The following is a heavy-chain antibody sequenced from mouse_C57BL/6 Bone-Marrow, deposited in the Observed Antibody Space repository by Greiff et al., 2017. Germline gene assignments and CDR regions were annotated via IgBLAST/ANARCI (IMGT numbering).Heavy chain of an antibody. Sequence: VQLQQPGAELVKPGASVTLSCTASGYTFTSYWMHWVKQRPGQGLEWLGLLHPNSGSTNYNEKFKSQATLTVDKSSSTAYMQLSSLTSEDTAVYDCAFYYGNPFDYWGQGTLVTVSA. CDR1: GYTFTSYW. CDR2: LHPNSGST. J-gene: IGHJ3*01. V-gene: IGHV1-64*01. CDR3: AFYYGNPFDY. D-gene: IGHD2-1*01.